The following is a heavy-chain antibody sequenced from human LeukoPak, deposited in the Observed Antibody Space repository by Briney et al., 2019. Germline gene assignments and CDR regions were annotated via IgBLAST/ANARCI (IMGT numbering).Heavy chain of an antibody. CDR2: IYTSGST. CDR3: ARDSRDFIAVAAGYYYYYMDV. D-gene: IGHD6-19*01. J-gene: IGHJ6*03. Sequence: SETLSLTCIVSGGSISSGSYYWSWIRQPAGKGLEWIGRIYTSGSTNYNPSLKSRVTISVDTSKNQFSLKLSSVTAADTAVYYCARDSRDFIAVAAGYYYYYMDVWGKGTTVTVSS. CDR1: GGSISSGSYY. V-gene: IGHV4-61*02.